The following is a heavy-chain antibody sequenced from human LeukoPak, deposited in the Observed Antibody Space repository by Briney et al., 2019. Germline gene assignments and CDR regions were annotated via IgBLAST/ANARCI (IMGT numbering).Heavy chain of an antibody. CDR1: GYTSTNYG. Sequence: GASVKVSCKASGYTSTNYGISWVRQAPGQGLEWMGWISAYNGNTNFAQKLQGRVTMTRNTSISTAYMELSSLRSEDTAVYYCAILRTLYDSSGYPYYYFDYWGQGTLVTVSS. J-gene: IGHJ4*02. D-gene: IGHD3-22*01. CDR3: AILRTLYDSSGYPYYYFDY. V-gene: IGHV1-18*01. CDR2: ISAYNGNT.